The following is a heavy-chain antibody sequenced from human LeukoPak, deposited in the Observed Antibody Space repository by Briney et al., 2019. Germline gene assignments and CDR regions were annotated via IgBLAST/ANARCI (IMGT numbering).Heavy chain of an antibody. Sequence: GSSVKVSCKASGGTFSSYAISWVRQAPGQGLEWMGGIIPIFGTANYAQKFQGRVTITTDESTSTAYMELSSLRSEDTAVYYCARDYRTRYYDSSQGYNWCDPWGQGTLVTVSS. J-gene: IGHJ5*02. D-gene: IGHD3-22*01. V-gene: IGHV1-69*05. CDR2: IIPIFGTA. CDR3: ARDYRTRYYDSSQGYNWCDP. CDR1: GGTFSSYA.